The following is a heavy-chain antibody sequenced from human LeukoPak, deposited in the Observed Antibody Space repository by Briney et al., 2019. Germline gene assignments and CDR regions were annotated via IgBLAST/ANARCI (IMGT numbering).Heavy chain of an antibody. Sequence: GSLRLSCAASGFTSSNYWMSWVRQAPGKGLEWIGYIYHSGSTYYNPSLKSRVTISVDTSKNQFSLKLTSVTAADTAVYYCARGSYVAGYYFDYWGQGTLVTVSS. CDR2: IYHSGST. CDR1: GFTSSNYW. V-gene: IGHV4-4*02. J-gene: IGHJ4*02. CDR3: ARGSYVAGYYFDY. D-gene: IGHD3-16*01.